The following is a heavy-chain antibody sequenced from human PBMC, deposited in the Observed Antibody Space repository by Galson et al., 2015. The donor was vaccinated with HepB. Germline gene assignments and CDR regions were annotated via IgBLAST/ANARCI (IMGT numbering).Heavy chain of an antibody. CDR2: IYPGDSDT. J-gene: IGHJ6*02. D-gene: IGHD6-13*01. CDR3: ARAGSSWYDYYGMDV. V-gene: IGHV5-51*01. CDR1: GYSFTSYW. Sequence: QSGAEVKKPGESLKISCKGSGYSFTSYWIGWVRQMPGKGLEWMGIIYPGDSDTRYSPSFQGQVTISADKSISTAYLQWSSLKASDTAMYYCARAGSSWYDYYGMDVWGQGTTVTVSS.